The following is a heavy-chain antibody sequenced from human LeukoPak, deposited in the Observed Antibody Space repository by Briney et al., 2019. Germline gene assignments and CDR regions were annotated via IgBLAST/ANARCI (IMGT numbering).Heavy chain of an antibody. CDR2: ISYDGSNK. Sequence: GRSLRLSCAASGFTFSSYGMHWVRQAPGKGLEWVAVISYDGSNKYYADSVKGRFTISRDNSKNTLYLQMNSLRAEDTAVYYCARDLFYENDYWGQGTLVTVSS. CDR1: GFTFSSYG. D-gene: IGHD5/OR15-5a*01. J-gene: IGHJ4*02. V-gene: IGHV3-30*03. CDR3: ARDLFYENDY.